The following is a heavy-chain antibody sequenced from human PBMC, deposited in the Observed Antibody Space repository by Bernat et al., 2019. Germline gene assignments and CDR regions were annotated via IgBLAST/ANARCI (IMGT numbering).Heavy chain of an antibody. Sequence: QVQLVQSGAEVKKPGASVKVSCKASGYTFTSYDINWVRQATGQGLEWMGWMNPNSGNTGYAQKFQGRVTMTRNTSISTAYMELSSLGSEDTAVYYCARALRESGIYCSGGSCYYFDYWGQGTLVTVSS. CDR3: ARALRESGIYCSGGSCYYFDY. V-gene: IGHV1-8*01. J-gene: IGHJ4*02. D-gene: IGHD2-15*01. CDR2: MNPNSGNT. CDR1: GYTFTSYD.